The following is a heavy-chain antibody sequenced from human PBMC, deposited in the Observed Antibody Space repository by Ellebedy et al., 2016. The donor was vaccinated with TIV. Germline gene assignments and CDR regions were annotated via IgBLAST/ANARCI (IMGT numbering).Heavy chain of an antibody. V-gene: IGHV3-7*01. CDR1: GSTFSASW. J-gene: IGHJ3*02. CDR2: INQDGRTT. Sequence: PGGSLRPSWAASGSTFSASWMTWVRQAPGQGLEWVANINQDGRTTNYVDSVEGRFTISRDNAKTPLYRQVNSLRVDDTAMYYCATDKVCFTIDIWGRGTMVTVSS. D-gene: IGHD3-10*01. CDR3: ATDKVCFTIDI.